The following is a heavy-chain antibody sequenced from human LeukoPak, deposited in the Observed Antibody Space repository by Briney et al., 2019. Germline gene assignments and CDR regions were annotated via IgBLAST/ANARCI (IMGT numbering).Heavy chain of an antibody. J-gene: IGHJ3*02. CDR2: ISSSSYI. V-gene: IGHV3-21*01. Sequence: PGGSLRLSCAASGFTFSSYSMNWVRQAPGKGLEWVSSISSSSYIYYADSVKGRFTISRDNAKNSLYLQMNSLRAEDTAVYYCARGPWGTGTTLYAFDIWGQGTMVTVSS. D-gene: IGHD1-1*01. CDR1: GFTFSSYS. CDR3: ARGPWGTGTTLYAFDI.